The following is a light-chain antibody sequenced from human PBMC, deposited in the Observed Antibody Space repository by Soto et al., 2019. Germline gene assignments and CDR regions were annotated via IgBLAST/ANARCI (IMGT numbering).Light chain of an antibody. Sequence: EIVLTQSPGTLSLSPGQRATLSCRASQRLSASDIAWYQQKPGQPPRLLIYGASSRATGIPDRFSGSGSGTDFTLTISRLEPEDFAVFYCQHYDSLPINFGQGTRLEIK. J-gene: IGKJ5*01. V-gene: IGKV3-20*01. CDR1: QRLSASD. CDR2: GAS. CDR3: QHYDSLPIN.